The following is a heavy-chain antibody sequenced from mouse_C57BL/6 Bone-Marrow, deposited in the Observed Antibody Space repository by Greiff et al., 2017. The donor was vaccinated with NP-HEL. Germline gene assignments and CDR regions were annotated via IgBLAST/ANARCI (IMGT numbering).Heavy chain of an antibody. J-gene: IGHJ2*01. CDR3: ARIPIYYDFPFDY. CDR2: ISYDGSN. D-gene: IGHD2-4*01. V-gene: IGHV3-6*01. Sequence: EVKLMESGPGLVKPSQSLSLTCSVTGYSITSGYYWNWIRQFPGNKLEWMGYISYDGSNNYNPSLKNRISITRDTSKNQFFLKLNSVTTEDTATYYCARIPIYYDFPFDYWGQGTTLTASS. CDR1: GYSITSGYY.